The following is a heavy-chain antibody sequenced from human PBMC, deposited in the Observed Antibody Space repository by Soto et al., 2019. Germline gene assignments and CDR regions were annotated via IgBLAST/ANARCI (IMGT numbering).Heavy chain of an antibody. V-gene: IGHV1-18*01. CDR2: ISAYNGNT. CDR3: ARIPPTIVVVPAAAYMDV. Sequence: QVQLVQSGAEVKKPGASVKVSCKASGYTFTSYGISWVRQAPGQGLERMGWISAYNGNTNYAQKLQGRVTMTTDTSTSTAYMELRSLRSDDTAVYYCARIPPTIVVVPAAAYMDVWGKGTTVTVSS. D-gene: IGHD2-2*01. J-gene: IGHJ6*03. CDR1: GYTFTSYG.